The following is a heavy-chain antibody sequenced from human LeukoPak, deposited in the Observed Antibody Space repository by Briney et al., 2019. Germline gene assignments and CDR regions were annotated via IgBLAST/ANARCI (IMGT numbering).Heavy chain of an antibody. D-gene: IGHD3-3*01. V-gene: IGHV1-2*02. Sequence: RAASVKVSCKASGYTFTGYYMHWVRQAPGQGLEWMGWINPNSGGTNYAQKFQGRVTMTRDTSISTAYMELSRLRSDDTAVYYCARDHSNDFWSGSGPLYYMDVWGKGTTVTVSS. CDR3: ARDHSNDFWSGSGPLYYMDV. CDR1: GYTFTGYY. CDR2: INPNSGGT. J-gene: IGHJ6*03.